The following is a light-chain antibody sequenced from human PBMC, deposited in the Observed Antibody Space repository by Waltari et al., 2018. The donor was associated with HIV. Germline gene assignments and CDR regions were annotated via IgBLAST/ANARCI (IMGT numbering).Light chain of an antibody. V-gene: IGLV3-21*04. Sequence: SYVLTQSPSVPVAPGKTARITCGGNNIGSKSVHWYQQKPGQAPVLVIYYDSDRHSGIPERFSGSNSGNTATLTISRVEAGDEADYYCQVWDSSSGVVFGGGTRLTVL. CDR1: NIGSKS. J-gene: IGLJ2*01. CDR2: YDS. CDR3: QVWDSSSGVV.